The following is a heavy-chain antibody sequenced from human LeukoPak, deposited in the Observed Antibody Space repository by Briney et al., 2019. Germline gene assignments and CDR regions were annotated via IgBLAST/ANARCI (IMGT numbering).Heavy chain of an antibody. Sequence: SETLSLTCTASAYSISSGYYWGWIRQPPGKGLEWIGSIYHSGSTYYNPSLKSRVTISIDTSKNQFSLNLTSVTAADTAVYYCARQYDYWGQGTLVTVSS. CDR1: AYSISSGYY. CDR3: ARQYDY. V-gene: IGHV4-38-2*02. J-gene: IGHJ4*02. D-gene: IGHD2-2*01. CDR2: IYHSGST.